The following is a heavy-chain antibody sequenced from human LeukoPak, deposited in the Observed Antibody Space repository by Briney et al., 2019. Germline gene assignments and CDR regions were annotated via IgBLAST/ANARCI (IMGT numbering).Heavy chain of an antibody. D-gene: IGHD1-26*01. J-gene: IGHJ4*02. Sequence: PGGSLRLSCAASGFTFSSYAMSWVHQAPGKGLEWVSGISTSGGSTYYADSVKGRFTISRDNSKNTLYLQMNSLRAEDTAVYYCAKDVGGSRCDYWGQGTLVTVSS. CDR3: AKDVGGSRCDY. CDR1: GFTFSSYA. CDR2: ISTSGGST. V-gene: IGHV3-23*01.